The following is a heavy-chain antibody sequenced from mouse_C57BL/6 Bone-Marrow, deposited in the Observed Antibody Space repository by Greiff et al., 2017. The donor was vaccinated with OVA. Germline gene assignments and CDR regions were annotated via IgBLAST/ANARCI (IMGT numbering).Heavy chain of an antibody. CDR1: GYTFTSYW. Sequence: VQLQQPGAELVKPGASVKLSSKASGYTFTSYWMHWVKQRPGRGLEWIGEIYPRSGNTYYNEKFKGKATLTADKSSSTAYMELRSLTSEDSAVYFCARRLTGRAYWGQGTLVTVSA. J-gene: IGHJ3*01. CDR2: IYPRSGNT. CDR3: ARRLTGRAY. V-gene: IGHV1-62-3*01. D-gene: IGHD4-1*01.